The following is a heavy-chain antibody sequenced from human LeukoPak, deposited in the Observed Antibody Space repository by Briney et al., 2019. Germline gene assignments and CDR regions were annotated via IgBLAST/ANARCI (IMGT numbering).Heavy chain of an antibody. J-gene: IGHJ4*02. CDR3: AKVHGVPY. V-gene: IGHV3-23*01. CDR1: GFTFSGYS. D-gene: IGHD1-1*01. CDR2: INRPPDST. Sequence: PGGSLRLSCTASGFTFSGYSMNWIRQAPGKGLEWVSGINRPPDSTFAADSVKGRFTISRDNSKNTLYLQMNSLRVEDTALYYCAKVHGVPYWGQGTLVTVSS.